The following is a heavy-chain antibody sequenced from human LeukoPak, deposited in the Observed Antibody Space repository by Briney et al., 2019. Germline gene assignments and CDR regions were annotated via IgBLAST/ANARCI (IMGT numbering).Heavy chain of an antibody. V-gene: IGHV3-66*02. Sequence: GGSLRLSCAASGFTVSSNYMSWVRQAPGKGLEWVSVIYSGGSTYYTDSVKGRFTISRDNSKNTLYLQMNSLRAEDTAVYYCARANYDFWSGLDYWGQGTLVTVPS. D-gene: IGHD3-3*01. CDR1: GFTVSSNY. CDR3: ARANYDFWSGLDY. J-gene: IGHJ4*02. CDR2: IYSGGST.